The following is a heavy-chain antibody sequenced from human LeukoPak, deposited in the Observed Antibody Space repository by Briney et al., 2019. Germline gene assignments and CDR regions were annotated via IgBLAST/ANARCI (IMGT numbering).Heavy chain of an antibody. CDR1: GFTFSSYG. Sequence: GGSLRLSCAASGFTFSSYGMHWVSQAPGKGLEWVAFIRYDGSNKYYADSVKGRFTISRDNSKNTLYLQMNSLRAEDTAVYYCAKVSVVPAAMGVPAFDIWGQGTMVTVSS. J-gene: IGHJ3*02. V-gene: IGHV3-30*02. CDR2: IRYDGSNK. CDR3: AKVSVVPAAMGVPAFDI. D-gene: IGHD2-2*01.